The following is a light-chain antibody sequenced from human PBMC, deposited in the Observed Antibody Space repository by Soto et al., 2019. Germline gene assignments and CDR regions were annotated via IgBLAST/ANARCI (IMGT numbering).Light chain of an antibody. J-gene: IGLJ3*02. CDR3: QSYDSSNQV. CDR2: EDN. Sequence: NFMLTQPHSVSESPGKTVTISCTRSSGSIASNYVQWYQQRPGSSPTTVIYEDNQRPSGVPDRFSVSIDSSSNSASLTISGLKTEDEDDYYCQSYDSSNQVFGGGTKLTVL. CDR1: SGSIASNY. V-gene: IGLV6-57*01.